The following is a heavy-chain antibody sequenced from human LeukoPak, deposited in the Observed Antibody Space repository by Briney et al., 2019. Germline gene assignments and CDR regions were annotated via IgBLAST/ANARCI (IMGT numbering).Heavy chain of an antibody. V-gene: IGHV3-23*01. CDR2: ISGGGGNT. D-gene: IGHD6-19*01. Sequence: GGSLRLSCVVSGFTFNSCWMNWVRQAPGTGLEWVSTISGGGGNTYYADSVKGRFTISRDNSKSTLYLQMNSLRTEDTALYYCAKVGGSGWYVDYWGQGTPVTVSS. CDR1: GFTFNSCW. CDR3: AKVGGSGWYVDY. J-gene: IGHJ4*02.